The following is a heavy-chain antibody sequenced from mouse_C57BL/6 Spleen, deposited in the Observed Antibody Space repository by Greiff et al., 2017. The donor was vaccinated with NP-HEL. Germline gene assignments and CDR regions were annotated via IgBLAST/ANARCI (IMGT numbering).Heavy chain of an antibody. V-gene: IGHV1-7*01. CDR3: ARHYSNYLAWFAY. CDR2: INPSSGYT. J-gene: IGHJ3*01. D-gene: IGHD2-5*01. CDR1: GYTFTSYW. Sequence: QVQLKQSGAELAKPGASVKLSCKASGYTFTSYWMHWVKQRPGQGLEWIGYINPSSGYTKYNQKFKDKATLTADKSSSTAYMQLSSLTYEDSAVYYCARHYSNYLAWFAYWGQGTLVTVSA.